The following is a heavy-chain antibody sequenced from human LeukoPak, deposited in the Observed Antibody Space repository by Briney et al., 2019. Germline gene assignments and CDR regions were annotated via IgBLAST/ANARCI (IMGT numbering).Heavy chain of an antibody. V-gene: IGHV3-66*03. CDR1: GFSVRNYY. Sequence: AGSLRLSCAGSGFSVRNYYMNWVRQAPGKGLGWVSLIRGSGETFYADSVKGRFTISRDDSKNTVYLQMNSLRVEDTAVYSCARDRAATEDWVEFDPWGQGTLVTVSS. CDR2: IRGSGET. CDR3: ARDRAATEDWVEFDP. D-gene: IGHD3/OR15-3a*01. J-gene: IGHJ5*02.